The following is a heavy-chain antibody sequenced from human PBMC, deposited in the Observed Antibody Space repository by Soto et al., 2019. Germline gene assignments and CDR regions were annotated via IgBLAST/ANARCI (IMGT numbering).Heavy chain of an antibody. J-gene: IGHJ4*02. CDR2: IIPIFGTA. CDR1: GGTFSSYS. D-gene: IGHD1-26*01. V-gene: IGHV1-69*01. Sequence: QVQLVQSGAEVKKPGSSVKVSCKASGGTFSSYSINWVRQAPGQGLEWMGEIIPIFGTANYAQKFQGRVTITADESTSTAYMELSTLRSEDTAVYYCARDGGRHSGGIDYCGQGTLVTVSS. CDR3: ARDGGRHSGGIDY.